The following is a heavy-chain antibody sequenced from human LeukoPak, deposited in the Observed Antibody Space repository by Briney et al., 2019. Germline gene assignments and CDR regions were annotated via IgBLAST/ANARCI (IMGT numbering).Heavy chain of an antibody. CDR1: GYTFTDYY. CDR3: ARARFDDSSGYYLFEY. D-gene: IGHD3-22*01. V-gene: IGHV1-2*02. J-gene: IGHJ4*02. Sequence: GASVTVSCKASGYTFTDYYMHWVRQAPGQGLEWVGWMKPNNGGTNYAQKFRGRVTMTRDTSISTAYMELSSLRSDDTAACYCARARFDDSSGYYLFEYWGQGTLVTVSS. CDR2: MKPNNGGT.